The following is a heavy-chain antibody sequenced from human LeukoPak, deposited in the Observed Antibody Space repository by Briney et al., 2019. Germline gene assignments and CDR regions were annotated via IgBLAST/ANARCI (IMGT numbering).Heavy chain of an antibody. CDR1: GFTLRSYT. CDR2: SSASGSIA. Sequence: GGSLRLSCAASGFTLRSYTMNWVRQAPGKGLEWVSTSSASGSIAFYADSVKGRFTISRDFSKNTLYLQMNSLRVEDTAVYYCAYLGLSSDWNDVPGPQIDTWGQGTLVTVSS. V-gene: IGHV3-23*01. CDR3: AYLGLSSDWNDVPGPQIDT. D-gene: IGHD1-1*01. J-gene: IGHJ5*02.